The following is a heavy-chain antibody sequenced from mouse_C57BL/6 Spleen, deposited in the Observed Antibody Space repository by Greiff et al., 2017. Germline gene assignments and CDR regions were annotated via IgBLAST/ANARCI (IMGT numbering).Heavy chain of an antibody. CDR1: GYAFTNYL. V-gene: IGHV1-54*01. CDR3: AREKLGHIDY. Sequence: VQLQESGAELVRPGTSVKVSCKASGYAFTNYLIEWVKQRPGQGLEWIGVINPGSGGTNYNEKFKGKATLTADKSSSTAYMQLSSLTSEDSAVYYYAREKLGHIDYWGQGTTLTVSS. J-gene: IGHJ2*01. D-gene: IGHD4-1*01. CDR2: INPGSGGT.